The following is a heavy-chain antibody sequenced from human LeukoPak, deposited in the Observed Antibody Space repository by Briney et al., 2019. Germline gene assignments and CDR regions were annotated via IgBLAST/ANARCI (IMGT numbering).Heavy chain of an antibody. J-gene: IGHJ5*02. CDR1: GASISSYY. CDR2: IYYSGTT. CDR3: ALHQRGANWFDP. V-gene: IGHV4-59*08. D-gene: IGHD1-26*01. Sequence: SETLSLTCAVSGASISSYYWSWIRQPPGKGLEWMGYIYYSGTTNYNPSLKSRVTISVDTSKNQFSLKLSAVTAADTAVYYCALHQRGANWFDPWGQGTLVTVSS.